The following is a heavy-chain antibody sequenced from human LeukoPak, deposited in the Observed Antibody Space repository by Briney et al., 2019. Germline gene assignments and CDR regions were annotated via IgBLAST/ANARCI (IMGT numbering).Heavy chain of an antibody. D-gene: IGHD7-27*01. V-gene: IGHV3-23*01. J-gene: IGHJ2*01. CDR1: GFTFSSYA. Sequence: GGSLTLSCAASGFTFSSYAMSWVRQAPGKGLEWVSAISGSGGSTYYEDSVKGRFTISRDNSKNTLYLQMNSLRAEDTAVYYCAKGPNWGDHWYFDLWGRGTLVTVSS. CDR2: ISGSGGST. CDR3: AKGPNWGDHWYFDL.